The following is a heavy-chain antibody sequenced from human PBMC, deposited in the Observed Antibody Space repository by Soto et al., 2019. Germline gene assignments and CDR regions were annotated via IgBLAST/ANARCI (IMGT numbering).Heavy chain of an antibody. CDR1: GFFFRNFG. D-gene: IGHD1-26*01. V-gene: IGHV3-30*03. Sequence: GGSLRLSCAASGFFFRNFGMHWVRRAPGKGLEWVAAISGDGNDKYYPDSMKGRFTISRDNFNNTLYLQLNSLRHEDTAVYHCVQGASTAHQPLDSWGQGVLVTVSS. CDR2: ISGDGNDK. CDR3: VQGASTAHQPLDS. J-gene: IGHJ4*02.